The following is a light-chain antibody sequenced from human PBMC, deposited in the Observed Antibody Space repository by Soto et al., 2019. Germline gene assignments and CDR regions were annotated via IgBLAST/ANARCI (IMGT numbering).Light chain of an antibody. Sequence: EIVLTQSPGTLSLSPGEGATLSCRASQSVSSSYLAWYQQEPGLAPRLLIYGASTRATGIPDRFSGSGSGTDFTLTISRLEPEDFAVYYCQQYGSSPGTFGQGTKVDIK. CDR1: QSVSSSY. CDR3: QQYGSSPGT. V-gene: IGKV3-20*01. CDR2: GAS. J-gene: IGKJ1*01.